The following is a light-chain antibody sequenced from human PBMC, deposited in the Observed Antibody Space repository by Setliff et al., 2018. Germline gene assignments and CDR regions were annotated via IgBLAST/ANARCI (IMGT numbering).Light chain of an antibody. V-gene: IGLV2-8*01. CDR1: SSDVGSYNY. J-gene: IGLJ2*01. Sequence: QSALTQPPSASGSPGQSVTISCTGTSSDVGSYNYVSWYQQHPGKAPKLIIYEVYRRPSGVPDRFSASKSGNTASLTVSGLQAEDEAEYYCSSFGGSFNFLVFGGGTQLTVL. CDR2: EVY. CDR3: SSFGGSFNFLV.